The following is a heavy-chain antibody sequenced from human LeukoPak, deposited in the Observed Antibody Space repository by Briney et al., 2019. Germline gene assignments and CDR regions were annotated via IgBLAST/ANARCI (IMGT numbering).Heavy chain of an antibody. V-gene: IGHV1-2*02. CDR1: GYTFTDSY. J-gene: IGHJ4*02. D-gene: IGHD3-3*01. CDR2: INLYTGGT. Sequence: ASVTVPCKASGYTFTDSYMHWVRQAPGHGLEWMGWINLYTGGTDYAHKFQGRVTMTSDTSISTAYMELSRLRSGDTAIFYCARGRGMGFLEWLLLDSWGQGTLLTVSS. CDR3: ARGRGMGFLEWLLLDS.